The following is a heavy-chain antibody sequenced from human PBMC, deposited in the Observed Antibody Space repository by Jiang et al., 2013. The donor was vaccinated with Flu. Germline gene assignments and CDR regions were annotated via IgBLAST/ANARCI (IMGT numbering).Heavy chain of an antibody. CDR2: IYYSGST. Sequence: GPGLVKPSQTLSLTCTVSGGSISNGVHYWSWIRQHPGKGLDWIGYIYYSGSTYYNPSLKSRVTISLDTSKNQFSLKLTSMTAADTAVYYCARDGSHYDSSGLDAFDTWGQGDNGHRLF. CDR1: GGSISNGVHY. V-gene: IGHV4-31*03. J-gene: IGHJ3*02. CDR3: ARDGSHYDSSGLDAFDT. D-gene: IGHD3-22*01.